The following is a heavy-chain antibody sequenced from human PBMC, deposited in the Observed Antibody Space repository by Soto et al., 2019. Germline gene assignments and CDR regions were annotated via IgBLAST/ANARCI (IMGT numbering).Heavy chain of an antibody. D-gene: IGHD3-10*01. V-gene: IGHV5-10-1*01. CDR2: IDPSDSYT. J-gene: IGHJ6*02. Sequence: GESLKISCKGSGYSFTIYWISWVRQMPGKGLEWMGRIDPSDSYTNYSPSFQGHVTISADKSISTAYLQWSSLKASDTAMYYCASLYSFPRXYGSGSWLYHYYYGMDVWGQGTTVTVSS. CDR1: GYSFTIYW. CDR3: ASLYSFPRXYGSGSWLYHYYYGMDV.